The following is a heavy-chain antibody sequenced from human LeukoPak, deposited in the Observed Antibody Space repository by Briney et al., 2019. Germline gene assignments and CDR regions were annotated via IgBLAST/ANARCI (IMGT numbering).Heavy chain of an antibody. J-gene: IGHJ5*02. D-gene: IGHD6-19*01. CDR2: IYTSGST. V-gene: IGHV4-4*07. CDR3: ARVVAVAPLDNWFDP. CDR1: GGSISSYY. Sequence: PSETLSLTCTVSGGSISSYYWSWIRQPAGKGLEWIGRIYTSGSTNCNPSLKSRVTISVDTSKNQFSLKLSSVTAADTAVYYCARVVAVAPLDNWFDPWGQGTLVTVSS.